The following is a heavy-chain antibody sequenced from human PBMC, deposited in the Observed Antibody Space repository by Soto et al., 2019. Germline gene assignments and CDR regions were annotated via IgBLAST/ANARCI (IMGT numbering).Heavy chain of an antibody. CDR3: AKEWVYDSSGWSFDY. D-gene: IGHD3-22*01. J-gene: IGHJ4*02. CDR1: GFTFSSYG. CDR2: ISYDGSNK. Sequence: QVQLVESGGGVVQPGRSLRLSCAASGFTFSSYGMQWVRQAPGKGLEWVAVISYDGSNKYYADSVKGRFTISRDNSKNTLYLQMNSLRAEDTAVYYCAKEWVYDSSGWSFDYWGQGTLVTASS. V-gene: IGHV3-30*18.